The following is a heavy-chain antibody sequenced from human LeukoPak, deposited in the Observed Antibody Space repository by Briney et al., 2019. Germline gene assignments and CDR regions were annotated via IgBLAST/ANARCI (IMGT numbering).Heavy chain of an antibody. CDR2: ISSSGSTI. CDR1: GFTFSSYE. J-gene: IGHJ5*02. CDR3: AREKYYYDSSGYYRWFDP. D-gene: IGHD3-22*01. Sequence: GGSLRLSCAASGFTFSSYEMNWVRQAPGKGLEWVSYISSSGSTIYYADSVKGRFTISRDNAKNSLYLQMNSPRAEDTAVCYCAREKYYYDSSGYYRWFDPWGQGTLVTVSS. V-gene: IGHV3-48*03.